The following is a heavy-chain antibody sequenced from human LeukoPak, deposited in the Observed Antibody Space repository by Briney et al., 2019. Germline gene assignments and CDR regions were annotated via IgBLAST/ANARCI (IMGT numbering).Heavy chain of an antibody. CDR3: ARISSLGMFDY. J-gene: IGHJ4*02. V-gene: IGHV4-30-2*01. CDR2: IYHSGST. CDR1: GGSISSGGYS. Sequence: SQTLSLTCAVSGGSISSGGYSWSWIRQPPGKGLEWIGYIYHSGSTYYNPSLKSRVTISVDTSKNQFSLKLSSVTAADTAVYYCARISSLGMFDYWGQGTLVTVSS. D-gene: IGHD7-27*01.